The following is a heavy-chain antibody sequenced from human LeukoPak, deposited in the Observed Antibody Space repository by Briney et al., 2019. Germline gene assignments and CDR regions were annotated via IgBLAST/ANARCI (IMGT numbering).Heavy chain of an antibody. J-gene: IGHJ3*02. CDR3: ARDEWGDAFDI. CDR1: GFTFSSYA. CDR2: ISSSSSYI. Sequence: GGSLRLSCAASGFTFSSYAMSWVRQAPGKGLEWVSSISSSSSYIHSADSVRGRFTISRDNAKNSLFLQMNSLRAEDTAVYYCARDEWGDAFDIWGQGTIVTVFS. D-gene: IGHD1-26*01. V-gene: IGHV3-21*01.